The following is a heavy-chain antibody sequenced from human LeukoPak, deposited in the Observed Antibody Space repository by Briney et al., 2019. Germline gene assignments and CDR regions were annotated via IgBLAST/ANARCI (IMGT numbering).Heavy chain of an antibody. J-gene: IGHJ4*02. V-gene: IGHV3-30*04. D-gene: IGHD5-24*01. CDR2: ISYDGSNK. CDR3: TRVGYIDEGIDY. Sequence: GRSLRLSCAASGFTFSSYAMHWVRQAPGKGLEWVAVISYDGSNKYYADSVKGRFTISRDNSKNTLYLQMNSLRAEDTAIYYCTRVGYIDEGIDYWGQGTLVTVSS. CDR1: GFTFSSYA.